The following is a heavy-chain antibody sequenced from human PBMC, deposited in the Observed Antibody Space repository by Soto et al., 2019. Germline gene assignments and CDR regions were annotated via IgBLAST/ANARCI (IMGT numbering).Heavy chain of an antibody. CDR1: GYPISSGYY. CDR3: ARSSGYVPGGY. J-gene: IGHJ4*02. D-gene: IGHD5-12*01. V-gene: IGHV4-38-2*01. CDR2: IHHSGST. Sequence: LSLTCAVSGYPISSGYYWGWIRQPPGKGLEWIGIIHHSGSTYYNPSLRSRITISVDTSKNQFSLKMPSVTAADTAVYYCARSSGYVPGGYWGQGILVTVSS.